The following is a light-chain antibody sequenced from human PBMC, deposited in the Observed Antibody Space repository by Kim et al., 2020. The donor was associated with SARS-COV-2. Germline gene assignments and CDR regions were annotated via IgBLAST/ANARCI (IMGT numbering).Light chain of an antibody. CDR3: QVWDSSAWV. V-gene: IGLV3-9*01. Sequence: SYELTQPLSVSMALGQTARITCGGNNIGGKSVHWYQQKPGQAPVLVIYRDGSRPSGIPERFSGSNSGNTATLTVSRAQAGDEADYYCQVWDSSAWVFGGGTQLTVL. CDR2: RDG. CDR1: NIGGKS. J-gene: IGLJ3*02.